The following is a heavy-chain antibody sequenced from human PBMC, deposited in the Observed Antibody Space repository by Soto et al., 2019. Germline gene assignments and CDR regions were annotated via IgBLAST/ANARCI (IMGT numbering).Heavy chain of an antibody. D-gene: IGHD3-10*01. CDR3: ARGYGSGSYYKNPPFDY. Sequence: QVPLVQSGAEVKKPGSSVKVSCKASGGTFSSYTISWVRQAPGQGLEWMGRIIPILGIANYAQKFQGRVTITADKSTSTAYMELSSLRSEDTAVYYCARGYGSGSYYKNPPFDYWGQGTLVTVSS. CDR1: GGTFSSYT. CDR2: IIPILGIA. J-gene: IGHJ4*02. V-gene: IGHV1-69*02.